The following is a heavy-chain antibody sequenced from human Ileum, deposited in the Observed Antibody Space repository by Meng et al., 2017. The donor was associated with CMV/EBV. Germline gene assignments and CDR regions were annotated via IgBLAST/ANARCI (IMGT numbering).Heavy chain of an antibody. CDR1: GYTFTGYY. D-gene: IGHD2-2*01. V-gene: IGHV1-2*02. CDR3: ARGSSMSSNWFDP. Sequence: QRRLVQSGAEVKNPGASVKVSCRTSGYTFTGYYMHWVRQAPGQGLEWLGWINPRSGDTRYAQNFQGRVTMTRDTSIITAYMDLNSLRSDDTAVYYCARGSSMSSNWFDPWGQGTLVTVSS. J-gene: IGHJ5*02. CDR2: INPRSGDT.